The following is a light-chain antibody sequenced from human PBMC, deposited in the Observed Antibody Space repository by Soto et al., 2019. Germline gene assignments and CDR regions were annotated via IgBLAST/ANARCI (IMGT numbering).Light chain of an antibody. CDR1: QSISTE. CDR2: SAS. Sequence: EIAMTQSPATLSVSPGERATLSCRASQSISTELAWYQQIPGQPPRRLIYSASTRATGVPARFTGSGSGSEFTLTISGLQSEDFAIYYCQQCHNWPPTFGQGTRLEI. V-gene: IGKV3-15*01. J-gene: IGKJ2*01. CDR3: QQCHNWPPT.